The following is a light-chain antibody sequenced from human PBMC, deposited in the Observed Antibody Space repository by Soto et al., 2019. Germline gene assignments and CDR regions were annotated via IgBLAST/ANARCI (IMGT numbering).Light chain of an antibody. CDR3: QQYDNLPT. Sequence: DIQMTQSPSSLSPSVGDRVTITCQASQDISNYVSWYQQKPGKAPKLLIYDASNLETGVPSRFSGSGSGTDFTFTISSLQPEDLATYYCQQYDNLPTFGGGTKVEIK. J-gene: IGKJ4*01. CDR1: QDISNY. CDR2: DAS. V-gene: IGKV1-33*01.